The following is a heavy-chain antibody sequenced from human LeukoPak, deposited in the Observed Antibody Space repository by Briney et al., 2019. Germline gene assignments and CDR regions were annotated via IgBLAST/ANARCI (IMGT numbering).Heavy chain of an antibody. CDR2: LYYTGSA. CDR3: ARHGYSSSWYPNTWFDP. CDR1: GGSISSSY. D-gene: IGHD6-13*01. V-gene: IGHV4-59*08. J-gene: IGHJ5*02. Sequence: SETLSLTCTVSGGSISSSYWSWIRQPPGKGLEWIGYLYYTGSAYHNPSLRSRVTISVDTSKNQFSLKLSSVTAADTAVYYCARHGYSSSWYPNTWFDPWGQGTLVTVSS.